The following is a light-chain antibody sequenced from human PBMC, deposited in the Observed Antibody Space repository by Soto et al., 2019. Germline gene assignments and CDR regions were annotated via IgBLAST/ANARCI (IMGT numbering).Light chain of an antibody. Sequence: EIVLTQSPGTLSLSPGERATLSCRASQSISSSYLAWYQQKPGQAPRLLIYGAFSRAVGIPDNFSGSGSGTDFTLTIYRLEPEDFAVYYCQQYGTLPWTFGQGTKVEI. CDR1: QSISSSY. J-gene: IGKJ1*01. CDR3: QQYGTLPWT. V-gene: IGKV3-20*01. CDR2: GAF.